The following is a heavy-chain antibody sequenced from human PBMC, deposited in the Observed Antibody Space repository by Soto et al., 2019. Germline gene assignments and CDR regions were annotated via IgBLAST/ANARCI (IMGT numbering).Heavy chain of an antibody. D-gene: IGHD3-22*01. CDR1: GFTFSSYA. Sequence: GGSLRLSCAASGFTFSSYAMHWVRQAPGKGLEWVAVISYDGSNKYYADSVKGRFTISRDNSKNTLYLQMNSLRAEDTAVYYWASLQIYDSSGPNYWGQGTLVTVSS. J-gene: IGHJ4*02. V-gene: IGHV3-30-3*01. CDR2: ISYDGSNK. CDR3: ASLQIYDSSGPNY.